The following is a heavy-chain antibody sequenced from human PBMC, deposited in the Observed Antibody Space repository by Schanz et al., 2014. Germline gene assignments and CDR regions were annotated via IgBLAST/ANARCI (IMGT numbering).Heavy chain of an antibody. D-gene: IGHD3-16*01. Sequence: QVQLVQSGAEAKKPGVSVKVSCKASGYTFTTYYIHWVRQAPGQGLEWMGKINTGSGTTRIAQNFQGRLTVTRDTSTNTVNMELNSLRAEDTAVYYCAQGGCFDDANFDSWGQGTLVTVSS. J-gene: IGHJ4*02. V-gene: IGHV1-46*01. CDR2: INTGSGTT. CDR1: GYTFTTYY. CDR3: AQGGCFDDANFDS.